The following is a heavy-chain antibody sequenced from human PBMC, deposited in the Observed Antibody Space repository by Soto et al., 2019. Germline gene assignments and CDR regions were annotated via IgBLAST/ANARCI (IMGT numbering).Heavy chain of an antibody. D-gene: IGHD6-13*01. CDR3: ATDLETAAAGTSY. CDR2: MNPNSGNT. Sequence: ASVKVSCKASGYTFTSYDINWVRQATGQGLEWMGWMNPNSGNTGYAQKFQGRVTMTRNTSISTAYMELSSLRSEDTAVYYCATDLETAAAGTSYWGQGTLVTVS. V-gene: IGHV1-8*01. J-gene: IGHJ4*02. CDR1: GYTFTSYD.